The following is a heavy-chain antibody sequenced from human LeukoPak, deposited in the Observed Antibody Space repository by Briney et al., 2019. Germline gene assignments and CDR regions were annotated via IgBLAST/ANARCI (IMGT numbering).Heavy chain of an antibody. CDR2: INPNSGGT. CDR1: GYTLIEYY. Sequence: ASVKVSCKASGYTLIEYYIYWVRQAPGQGLEWMGWINPNSGGTNYAQKFQGRVTMTRDTSISTVYMELSRLRSDDTAVYYCARVSLDLHYDSSGYRAINYYYYMDVWGKGTTVTVSS. D-gene: IGHD3-22*01. J-gene: IGHJ6*03. V-gene: IGHV1-2*02. CDR3: ARVSLDLHYDSSGYRAINYYYYMDV.